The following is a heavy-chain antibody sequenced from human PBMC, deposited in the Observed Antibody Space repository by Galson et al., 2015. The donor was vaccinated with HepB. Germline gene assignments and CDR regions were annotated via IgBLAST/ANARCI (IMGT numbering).Heavy chain of an antibody. CDR2: INAGSGNT. CDR3: ARGSGTSSQNWFDP. V-gene: IGHV1-3*01. D-gene: IGHD2-2*01. Sequence: SVKVSCKASGYTFTSYAIHWVRQAPGQRPEWMGWINAGSGNTKYSQKFQGRVTITRDTSASTTYMDLNSLRSEDTAVYYCARGSGTSSQNWFDPWGQGTLVTVSS. CDR1: GYTFTSYA. J-gene: IGHJ5*02.